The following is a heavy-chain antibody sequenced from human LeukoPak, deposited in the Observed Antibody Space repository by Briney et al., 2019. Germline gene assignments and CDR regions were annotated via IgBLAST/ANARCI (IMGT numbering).Heavy chain of an antibody. CDR1: GFTFSSYS. V-gene: IGHV3-21*01. CDR2: ISSSSSYI. CDR3: ASGYSSGWYYFDY. D-gene: IGHD6-19*01. Sequence: PVGSLRLSCAASGFTFSSYSMNWVRQAPGKGLEWVSSISSSSSYIYYADSVKGRFTISRDNAKNSLYLQMNSLRAEDTAVYYCASGYSSGWYYFDYWGQGTLVTVSS. J-gene: IGHJ4*02.